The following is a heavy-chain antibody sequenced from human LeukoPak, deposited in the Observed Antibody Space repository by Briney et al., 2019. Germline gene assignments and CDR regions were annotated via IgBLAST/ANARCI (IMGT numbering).Heavy chain of an antibody. CDR3: AKDARKTTVTIPFDY. CDR2: ISGSGGST. V-gene: IGHV3-23*01. Sequence: GGSLRLSCAASGFTFSSYAMSWVRQAPGKGLEWVSAISGSGGSTYYADSVKGRFTTSRDNSKNTLYLQMNSLRAEDTAVYYCAKDARKTTVTIPFDYWGQGTLVTVSS. D-gene: IGHD4-17*01. J-gene: IGHJ4*02. CDR1: GFTFSSYA.